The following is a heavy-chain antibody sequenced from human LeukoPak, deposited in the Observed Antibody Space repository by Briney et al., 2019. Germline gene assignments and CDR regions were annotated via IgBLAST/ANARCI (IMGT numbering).Heavy chain of an antibody. CDR2: IWYDGTNK. V-gene: IGHV3-33*01. Sequence: GRSLRLSCAASGFTFSDYGMHWVRQAPGKGLEWVALIWYDGTNKYYVDSVKGRFTISRDNSKNTLYLQMNSLRADDTAVYYCARDRYGIRRDYFDYWGQGILVTVSS. D-gene: IGHD5-18*01. CDR1: GFTFSDYG. J-gene: IGHJ4*02. CDR3: ARDRYGIRRDYFDY.